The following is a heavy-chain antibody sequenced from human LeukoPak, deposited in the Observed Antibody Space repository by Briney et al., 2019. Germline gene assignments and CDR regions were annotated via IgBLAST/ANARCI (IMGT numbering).Heavy chain of an antibody. CDR1: GYSFSSYH. V-gene: IGHV1-46*01. CDR3: ARVIKGGYDFWSGPYYFDC. CDR2: IHSSGDTT. D-gene: IGHD3-3*01. Sequence: GASVKVSCKASGYSFSSYHIHWVRQAPGQGLEWIGIIHSSGDTTSYAQKFQGRVTMTRDTSTTTVYMELRSLRSEDTAVYHCARVIKGGYDFWSGPYYFDCWGQGTLVTVSS. J-gene: IGHJ4*02.